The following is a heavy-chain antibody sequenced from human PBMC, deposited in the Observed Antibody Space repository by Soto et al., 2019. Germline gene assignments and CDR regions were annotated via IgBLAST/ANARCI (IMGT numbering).Heavy chain of an antibody. V-gene: IGHV4-31*03. J-gene: IGHJ3*02. Sequence: TLCLTCTVSGGSISSGGYYWSWIRQHPGKGLEWIGYIYYSGSTYYNPSLKSRVTISVDTSKNQFSLKLSSVTAADTAVYYCARMGSGYYYAAFDIWGQGTMVTVSS. D-gene: IGHD3-22*01. CDR1: GGSISSGGYY. CDR3: ARMGSGYYYAAFDI. CDR2: IYYSGST.